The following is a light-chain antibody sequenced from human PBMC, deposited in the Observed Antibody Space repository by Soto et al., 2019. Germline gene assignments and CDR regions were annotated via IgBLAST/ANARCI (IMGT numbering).Light chain of an antibody. J-gene: IGKJ4*01. CDR3: QQRSNWPPT. CDR2: YAS. Sequence: EIVLTQSPATLSLSPGERATISCRASQSVSSYLAWYQQKPGQAPKLLIYYASNMATGIPARFSGSGSGTDFTLTISSLEPEDFAVYYCQQRSNWPPTFGGGTKVEIK. CDR1: QSVSSY. V-gene: IGKV3-11*01.